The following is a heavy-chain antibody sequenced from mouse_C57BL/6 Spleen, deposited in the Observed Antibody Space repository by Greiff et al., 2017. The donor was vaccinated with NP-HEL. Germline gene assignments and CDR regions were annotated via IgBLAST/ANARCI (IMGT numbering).Heavy chain of an antibody. CDR2: IDPEDGDT. D-gene: IGHD2-3*01. CDR3: TRDEGYYSYYFDY. V-gene: IGHV14-1*01. J-gene: IGHJ2*01. CDR1: GFNIKDYY. Sequence: VQLQQSGAELVRPGASVKLSCTASGFNIKDYYMHWVKQRPEQGLEWIGRIDPEDGDTEYAPKFQGKATMTADTSSNTAYLQLSSLTSEDTAVYYCTRDEGYYSYYFDYWGQGTTLTVSS.